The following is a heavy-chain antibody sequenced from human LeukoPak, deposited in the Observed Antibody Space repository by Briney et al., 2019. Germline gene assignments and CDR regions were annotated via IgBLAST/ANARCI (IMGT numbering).Heavy chain of an antibody. CDR2: IYYSGST. CDR3: ARQIVCYYGSGSYPGYNWFDP. V-gene: IGHV4-59*08. CDR1: GGSISSYY. D-gene: IGHD3-10*01. Sequence: PSETLSLTCTVSGGSISSYYWSWIRQPPGKGLEWIGYIYYSGSTNYNPSLKSRVTISVDTSKNQFSLKLSSVTAADTAVYYCARQIVCYYGSGSYPGYNWFDPWGQGTLVTVSS. J-gene: IGHJ5*02.